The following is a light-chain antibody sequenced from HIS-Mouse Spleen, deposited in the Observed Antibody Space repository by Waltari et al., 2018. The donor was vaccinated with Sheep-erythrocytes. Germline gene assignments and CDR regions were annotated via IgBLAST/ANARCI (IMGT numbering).Light chain of an antibody. CDR1: SSDVGGYNY. V-gene: IGLV2-11*01. CDR2: EGS. CDR3: CSYAGSYNHV. Sequence: QSALTQPRSVSGSPGQSVTISCTGTSSDVGGYNYVYWYQQHPGKAPKLMIYEGSKRPSGVPDRSSCSKSGNTASLTISGLQAEDEADYYCCSYAGSYNHVFATGTKVTVL. J-gene: IGLJ1*01.